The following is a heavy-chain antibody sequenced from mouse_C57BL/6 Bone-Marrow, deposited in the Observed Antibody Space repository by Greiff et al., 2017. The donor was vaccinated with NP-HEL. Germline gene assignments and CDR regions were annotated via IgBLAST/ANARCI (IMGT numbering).Heavy chain of an antibody. CDR3: ARNLVTTVVATPFAY. D-gene: IGHD1-1*01. CDR2: INPSNGGT. J-gene: IGHJ3*01. CDR1: GYTFTSYW. V-gene: IGHV1-53*01. Sequence: QVQLKQPGTELVKPGASVKLSCKASGYTFTSYWMHWVKQRPGQGLEWIGNINPSNGGTNYNEKFKSKATLTVDKSSSTAYMQLSSLTSEDSAVYYCARNLVTTVVATPFAYWGQGTLVTVSA.